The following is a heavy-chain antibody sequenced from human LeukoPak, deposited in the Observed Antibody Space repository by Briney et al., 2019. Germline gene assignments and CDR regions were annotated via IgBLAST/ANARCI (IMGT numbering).Heavy chain of an antibody. J-gene: IGHJ6*02. CDR2: IKRGGST. D-gene: IGHD1-26*01. V-gene: IGHV3-15*01. Sequence: GGSLRLSCTASGFKFSDAWMTWVRQAPGKGLEWLGRIKRGGSTDYAVPVNNRSTISRDDSKNTIYLQINGLKTEDTAVYYCKWERTVYYSLDVWGQGTTVTVSS. CDR1: GFKFSDAW. CDR3: KWERTVYYSLDV.